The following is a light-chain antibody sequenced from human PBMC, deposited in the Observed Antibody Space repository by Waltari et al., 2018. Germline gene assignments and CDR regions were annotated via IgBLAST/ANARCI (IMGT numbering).Light chain of an antibody. V-gene: IGKV4-1*01. J-gene: IGKJ2*01. CDR3: QQYYSIPYT. Sequence: DIVMTQSPDSLAVSLGERATINCKSRQSVLYSSDNKNYLAWYQQKPGQPPKLLIYWASTRESGVPDRFSGSGSGTDFTLTISSLQAEDVAVYYCQQYYSIPYTFGQGTKL. CDR2: WAS. CDR1: QSVLYSSDNKNY.